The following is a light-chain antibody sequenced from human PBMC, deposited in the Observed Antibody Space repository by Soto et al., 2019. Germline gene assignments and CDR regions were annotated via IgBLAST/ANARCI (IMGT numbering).Light chain of an antibody. J-gene: IGLJ2*01. CDR1: SSDVGGYNY. CDR3: YSYAGTSTVI. CDR2: DVN. V-gene: IGLV2-11*01. Sequence: QSVLSQPASVSGSPGESITISCTGTSSDVGGYNYVSWYQQHPGKAPKLMIYDVNKRPSGVPDRFSGSKSGNTASLTISGLQAEDEADYYCYSYAGTSTVIFGGGTKLTVL.